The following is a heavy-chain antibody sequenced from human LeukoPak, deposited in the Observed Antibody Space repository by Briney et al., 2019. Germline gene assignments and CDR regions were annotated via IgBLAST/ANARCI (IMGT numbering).Heavy chain of an antibody. J-gene: IGHJ6*02. CDR3: ARHVAVAVAGTPGGMDV. V-gene: IGHV4-4*07. D-gene: IGHD6-19*01. CDR1: GDSINNYY. CDR2: IYSSGGT. Sequence: SETLSLTCTVSGDSINNYYWTWIRQPAGEGLEWIGRIYSSGGTNYNPSLQSRGTMSVDTTKNHFSLKLNSVTAADTAVYYCARHVAVAVAGTPGGMDVWGQGTTVTVSS.